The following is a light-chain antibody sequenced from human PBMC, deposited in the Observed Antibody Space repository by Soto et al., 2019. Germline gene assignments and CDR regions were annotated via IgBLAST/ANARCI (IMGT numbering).Light chain of an antibody. J-gene: IGLJ3*02. V-gene: IGLV2-14*01. CDR1: SSDVGSYNY. CDR2: EVS. Sequence: QSALTQPASVSGSPGQSITISCTGTSSDVGSYNYVSWYQQHPGKAPKLMIYEVSNRPYGVYNRFSCSKSGNTASLTISGLEAEDEANYYCSSYTSISTRVFGGGTKVTVL. CDR3: SSYTSISTRV.